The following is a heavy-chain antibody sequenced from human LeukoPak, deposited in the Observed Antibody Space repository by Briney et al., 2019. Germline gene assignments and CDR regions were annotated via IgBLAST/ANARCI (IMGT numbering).Heavy chain of an antibody. Sequence: PGGSLRLSCAASGFTFSSYGMHWVRQAPGKGLEWVAFTRYDGSNKYYADSVKGRFTISRDNSKNTLYLQMNSLRAEDTAVYYCAKLVADSSSWYFVDYYYGMDVWGQGTTVTVSS. V-gene: IGHV3-30*02. D-gene: IGHD6-13*01. CDR3: AKLVADSSSWYFVDYYYGMDV. CDR1: GFTFSSYG. CDR2: TRYDGSNK. J-gene: IGHJ6*02.